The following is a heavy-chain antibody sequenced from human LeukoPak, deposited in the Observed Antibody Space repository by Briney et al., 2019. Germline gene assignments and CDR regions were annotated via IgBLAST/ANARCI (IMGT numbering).Heavy chain of an antibody. J-gene: IGHJ4*02. CDR1: GGTFNIYA. V-gene: IGHV1-69*13. D-gene: IGHD3-16*02. Sequence: GASVTVSFTCSGGTFNIYAISWVRQAPGQGREWMGGIIPIFGTANYSQKFQGRVTIIADESTSTAYMELRSVRAEDTAAYYCARSSRSIRLGELSSTYFDYWGQGTLVTVSS. CDR3: ARSSRSIRLGELSSTYFDY. CDR2: IIPIFGTA.